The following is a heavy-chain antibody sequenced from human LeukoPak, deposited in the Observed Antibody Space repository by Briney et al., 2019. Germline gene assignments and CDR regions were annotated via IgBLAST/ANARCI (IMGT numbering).Heavy chain of an antibody. Sequence: GASVKVSYKPSGYTFTGYYMLELRQAPGQGREWMGRINPILGIPNYPQKLQGRVTITADKSTSTAYMELSRLRSEDTAVYYCASQQQLAMSHFDYWGEGTLVTVSS. CDR3: ASQQQLAMSHFDY. D-gene: IGHD6-13*01. CDR1: GYTFTGYY. J-gene: IGHJ4*02. V-gene: IGHV1-69*02. CDR2: INPILGIP.